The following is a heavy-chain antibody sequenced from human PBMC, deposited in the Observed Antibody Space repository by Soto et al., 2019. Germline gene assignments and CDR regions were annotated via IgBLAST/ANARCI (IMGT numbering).Heavy chain of an antibody. J-gene: IGHJ4*02. CDR3: ARDRSYYDSSGSYSPPY. V-gene: IGHV3-23*01. Sequence: VQLLESGGGLVQPGGSLRLSCAASGFTFSSYAMNWVRQAPGKGLEWVSAISGSAATTHFADSVKGRFTISRDNSKNTLYLQMNSLRAEDTAVDYCARDRSYYDSSGSYSPPYWGQGTLVTVSS. D-gene: IGHD3-22*01. CDR1: GFTFSSYA. CDR2: ISGSAATT.